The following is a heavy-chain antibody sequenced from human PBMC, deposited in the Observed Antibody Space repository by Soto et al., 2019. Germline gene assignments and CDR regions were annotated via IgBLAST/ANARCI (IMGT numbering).Heavy chain of an antibody. CDR1: GYTFTSYG. CDR2: IIPILGIA. Sequence: SVKLSCKASGYTFTSYGISWVRQALGQGLEWMGRIIPILGIANYAQKFQGRVTITADKSTSTAYMELSSLRSEDTAVYYCASSLYSSGWYPCVIWGQGTLVTGSS. CDR3: ASSLYSSGWYPCVI. V-gene: IGHV1-69*04. J-gene: IGHJ4*02. D-gene: IGHD6-19*01.